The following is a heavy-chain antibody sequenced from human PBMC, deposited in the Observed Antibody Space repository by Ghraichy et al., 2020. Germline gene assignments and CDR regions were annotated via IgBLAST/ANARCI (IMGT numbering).Heavy chain of an antibody. CDR1: GGTFSSYA. V-gene: IGHV1-69*05. CDR3: ASRYDILTGPFDY. D-gene: IGHD3-9*01. Sequence: SVKVSCKASGGTFSSYAISWVRQAPGQGLEWMGGIIPIFGTANYAQKFQGRVTITTDESTSTAYMELSSLRSEDTAVYYCASRYDILTGPFDYWGQGTLVTVSS. CDR2: IIPIFGTA. J-gene: IGHJ4*02.